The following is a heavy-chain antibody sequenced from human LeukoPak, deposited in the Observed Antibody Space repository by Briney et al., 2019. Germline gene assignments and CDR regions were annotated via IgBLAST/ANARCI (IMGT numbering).Heavy chain of an antibody. CDR2: ISGSGGST. CDR1: GFTFSSYA. Sequence: PGGSLRLSCAASGFTFSSYAMSWVRQAPGKGLEWVSAISGSGGSTCYADSVKGRFTISRDNSKNTLYLQMNSLRAEDTAVYYCAKDLQDYSYYYDSSGYSSGDYWGQGTLVTVSS. J-gene: IGHJ4*02. V-gene: IGHV3-23*01. CDR3: AKDLQDYSYYYDSSGYSSGDY. D-gene: IGHD3-22*01.